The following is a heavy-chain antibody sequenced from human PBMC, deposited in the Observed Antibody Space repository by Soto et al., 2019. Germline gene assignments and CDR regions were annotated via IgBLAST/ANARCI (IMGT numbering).Heavy chain of an antibody. J-gene: IGHJ4*02. CDR1: GVTFSSYA. CDR3: AREWTSGGVIPNFDY. CDR2: IIPIFGTA. D-gene: IGHD3-16*01. V-gene: IGHV1-69*01. Sequence: QVQLVQSGAEVKKPGSSVMVSCKAFGVTFSSYAISWVRQAPGQGVAWMGGIIPIFGTANYAQKFQGRVTITADESTSTAYMEVSSLRSEDTAVYYCAREWTSGGVIPNFDYWGQGTLVTVSS.